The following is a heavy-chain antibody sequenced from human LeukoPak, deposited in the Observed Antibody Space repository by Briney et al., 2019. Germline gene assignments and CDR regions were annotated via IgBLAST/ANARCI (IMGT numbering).Heavy chain of an antibody. CDR1: GYSISSGYY. CDR2: IYHSGST. J-gene: IGHJ4*02. D-gene: IGHD5-12*01. CDR3: ARQLVATIEAPAH. V-gene: IGHV4-38-2*01. Sequence: SETLSLTCAVSGYSISSGYYWGWIRQPPGKGLEWIGSIYHSGSTYYNPSLKSRVTISVDTSKNQFSLKLSSVTAADTAVYYCARQLVATIEAPAHWGQGTLVTVSS.